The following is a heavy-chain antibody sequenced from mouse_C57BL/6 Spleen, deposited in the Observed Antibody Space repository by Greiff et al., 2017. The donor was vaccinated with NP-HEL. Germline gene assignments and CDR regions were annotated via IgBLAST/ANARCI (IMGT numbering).Heavy chain of an antibody. V-gene: IGHV14-4*01. D-gene: IGHD2-3*01. Sequence: LMESGAELVRPGASVKLSCTASGFNIKDDYMHWVKQRPEQGLEWIGWIDPENGDTEYASKFQGKATITADTSSNTAYLQLSSLTSEDTAVYYCTTKSPDGYYGAWFAYWGQGTLVTVSA. CDR1: GFNIKDDY. CDR2: IDPENGDT. CDR3: TTKSPDGYYGAWFAY. J-gene: IGHJ3*01.